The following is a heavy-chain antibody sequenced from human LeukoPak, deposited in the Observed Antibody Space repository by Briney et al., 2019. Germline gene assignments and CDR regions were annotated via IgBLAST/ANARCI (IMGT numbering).Heavy chain of an antibody. V-gene: IGHV5-51*01. CDR1: GYSFTSYW. CDR3: ARQFPYYYGSGSYYYYMDV. J-gene: IGHJ6*03. Sequence: GESLKISCKGSGYSFTSYWIGWVRQMPAKSLEWMGICYPGDSDTRYSPSFQCQVTISADKSISTAYLQWSSLKASDTAMYYCARQFPYYYGSGSYYYYMDVWGKGTTVTISS. D-gene: IGHD3-10*01. CDR2: CYPGDSDT.